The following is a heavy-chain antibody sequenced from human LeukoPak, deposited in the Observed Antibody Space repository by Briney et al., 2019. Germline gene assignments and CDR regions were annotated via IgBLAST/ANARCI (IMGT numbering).Heavy chain of an antibody. CDR3: AKRGASGLYYFDY. J-gene: IGHJ4*02. CDR1: GFSSSSYG. D-gene: IGHD6-25*01. V-gene: IGHV3-23*01. CDR2: VTGSGGNI. Sequence: GGSLRLSCAASGFSSSSYGMSWFRQAPGKGLEWVSAVTGSGGNIFYSDSVKGRFTISRDNSKNTLYLQLNNLRAEDTAVYFCAKRGASGLYYFDYWGLGTLVTVSS.